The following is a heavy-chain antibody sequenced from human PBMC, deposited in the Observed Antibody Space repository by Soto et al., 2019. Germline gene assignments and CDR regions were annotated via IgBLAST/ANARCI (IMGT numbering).Heavy chain of an antibody. Sequence: PSETLSLTCTVSGGSISSYYWSWIRQPPGKGLEWIGYIYYSGSTNYNLSLKSRVTISVDTSKNQFSLKLSSVTAADTAVYYCARFSYGGAYYDILTGYPGSGGMDVWGQGTTVTVSS. CDR3: ARFSYGGAYYDILTGYPGSGGMDV. CDR2: IYYSGST. J-gene: IGHJ6*02. V-gene: IGHV4-59*01. CDR1: GGSISSYY. D-gene: IGHD3-9*01.